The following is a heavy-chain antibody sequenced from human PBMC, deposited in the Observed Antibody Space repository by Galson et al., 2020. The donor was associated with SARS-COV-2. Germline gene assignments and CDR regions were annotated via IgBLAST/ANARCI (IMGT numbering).Heavy chain of an antibody. CDR3: AKLAIWFGNLSPYYFDY. V-gene: IGHV3-30*18. J-gene: IGHJ4*02. Sequence: GGSLRLSCAASGFPFSSYDIHWVRQAPAKGLEWVAVISYNGSNQNFADSVKGRFTISRDNSKNTVYLQMNSLRAEDTAVYFCAKLAIWFGNLSPYYFDYWGQGTLVTVSS. CDR1: GFPFSSYD. CDR2: ISYNGSNQ. D-gene: IGHD3-10*01.